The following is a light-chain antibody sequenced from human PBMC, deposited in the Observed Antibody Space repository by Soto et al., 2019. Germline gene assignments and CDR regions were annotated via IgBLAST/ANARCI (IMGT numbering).Light chain of an antibody. Sequence: EIVLTQSPATLSSSPGERATLSCRASQSIRGHLAWYQQKPGQAPRLLIYEGFNRATGIPARFSGSGSGTDSILTISSLEPEDFAVYYCQQRDNCPLTCGGGTKVQV. CDR1: QSIRGH. J-gene: IGKJ4*02. CDR2: EGF. CDR3: QQRDNCPLT. V-gene: IGKV3-11*01.